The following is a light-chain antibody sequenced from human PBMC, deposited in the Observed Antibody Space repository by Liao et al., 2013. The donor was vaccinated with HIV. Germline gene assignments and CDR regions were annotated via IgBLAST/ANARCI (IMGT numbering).Light chain of an antibody. J-gene: IGLJ2*01. CDR2: SDS. V-gene: IGLV3-21*01. CDR3: QAWDSSTVI. Sequence: SYVLTQSPSVSVAPGKTARITCGGNNIGNKSVHWYQQKAGQAPTLVIYSDSDRPSGIPERFSGSNSGNTATLTISGTQAMDEADYYCQAWDSSTVIFGGGTKLTVL. CDR1: NIGNKS.